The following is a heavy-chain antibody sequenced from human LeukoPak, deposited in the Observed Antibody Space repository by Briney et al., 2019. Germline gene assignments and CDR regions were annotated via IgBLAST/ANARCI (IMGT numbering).Heavy chain of an antibody. CDR2: ISGDGGST. CDR1: GFTFYDYA. CDR3: AKGVDNSGWYGYFDY. V-gene: IGHV3-43*02. D-gene: IGHD6-19*01. Sequence: GGSLRLSCAASGFTFYDYAMHWVRQAPGKGLEWVSLISGDGGSTYYADSVKGRFTISRDNSKNSLYLQMNSLRTEDTALYYCAKGVDNSGWYGYFDYWGQGTLVTVSS. J-gene: IGHJ4*02.